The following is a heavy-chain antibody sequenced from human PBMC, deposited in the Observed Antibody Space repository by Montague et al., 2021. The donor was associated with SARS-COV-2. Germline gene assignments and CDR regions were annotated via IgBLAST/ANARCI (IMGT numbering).Heavy chain of an antibody. CDR2: INHNGST. CDR1: GGSFSGYY. V-gene: IGHV4-34*01. D-gene: IGHD2-8*01. CDR3: ARANGYYFDY. Sequence: SETLSLTCAVYGGSFSGYYWSWIRQPPGKGLEWTGEINHNGSTNYNPSLKSRVTISVDRSKNQFSLKLSSVTAADTAVYYCARANGYYFDYWGQGTLVTVSS. J-gene: IGHJ4*02.